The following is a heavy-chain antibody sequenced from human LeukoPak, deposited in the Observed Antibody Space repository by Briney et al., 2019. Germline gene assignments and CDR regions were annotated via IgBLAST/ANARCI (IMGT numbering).Heavy chain of an antibody. CDR3: AKTGRDYDFWSGYYAFDI. J-gene: IGHJ3*02. CDR1: GFTFSSYA. D-gene: IGHD3-3*01. V-gene: IGHV3-23*01. Sequence: GGSLRLSCAASGFTFSSYAMSWVRQAPGKGLEWVSAISGSGGSTYYADSVKGRFTISRDNSKNTLYLQMNSLRAEDTAVYYCAKTGRDYDFWSGYYAFDIWGQGTMVTVSS. CDR2: ISGSGGST.